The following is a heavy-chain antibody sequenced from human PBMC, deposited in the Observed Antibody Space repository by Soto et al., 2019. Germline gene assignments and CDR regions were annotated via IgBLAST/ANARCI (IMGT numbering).Heavy chain of an antibody. CDR1: RGSVSSGDYC. V-gene: IGHV4-61*08. Sequence: TSETLSLTCTVSRGSVSSGDYCWSWIRQPPGKGLEWIGCIYYSGSTNHNPSLKSRVTISVDTSKNQFSLKLSSVTAADTAVYYCARGAPSPIDCWGRGTLVTVSS. CDR3: ARGAPSPIDC. CDR2: IYYSGST. J-gene: IGHJ4*02.